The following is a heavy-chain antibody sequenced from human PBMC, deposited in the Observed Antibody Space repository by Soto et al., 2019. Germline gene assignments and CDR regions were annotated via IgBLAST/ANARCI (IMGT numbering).Heavy chain of an antibody. Sequence: QVQLVQSGAEVKKPGSSVKVSCKPSGGTFNRYTITWVRQAPGQGLEWMGRITPIPSITNYAQKFQGRVTITADKSTNTAYMHLTSLTSEDTAVYYCARGRDDYGGNSDWYFDLWGRGTLVTVSS. CDR2: ITPIPSIT. CDR3: ARGRDDYGGNSDWYFDL. D-gene: IGHD4-17*01. CDR1: GGTFNRYT. V-gene: IGHV1-69*02. J-gene: IGHJ2*01.